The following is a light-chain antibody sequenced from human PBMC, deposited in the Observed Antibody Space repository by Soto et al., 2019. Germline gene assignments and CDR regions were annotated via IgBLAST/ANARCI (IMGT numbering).Light chain of an antibody. CDR3: QQYDSSRWT. CDR2: GAS. J-gene: IGKJ1*01. V-gene: IGKV3-20*01. Sequence: EIVLTQSPGTLSLSRGERATLSCRTSQSVKRNCLAWYQQKPGQAPRLFIYGASSRAAGIPDRFSGFGSGTDFTLTISRLEPDDFAVYYCQQYDSSRWTFGQGTKVEVK. CDR1: QSVKRNC.